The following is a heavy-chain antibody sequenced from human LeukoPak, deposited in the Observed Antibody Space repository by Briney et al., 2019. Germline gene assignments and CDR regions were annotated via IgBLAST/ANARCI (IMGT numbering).Heavy chain of an antibody. CDR1: GGSISSSGYY. J-gene: IGHJ4*02. V-gene: IGHV4-39*02. CDR3: AREAVIAVSPVDY. CDR2: IYYNGSP. Sequence: SETLSLTCTVSGGSISSSGYYWGWIRQPPGKGLEWIRSIYYNGSPYYNPSLNSRVTTSVDTSKNQFSLKLSSVTAADTAVYYCAREAVIAVSPVDYWGQGTLVTVSS. D-gene: IGHD6-19*01.